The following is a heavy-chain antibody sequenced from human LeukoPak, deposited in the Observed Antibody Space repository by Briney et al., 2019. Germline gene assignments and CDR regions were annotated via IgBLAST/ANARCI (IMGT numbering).Heavy chain of an antibody. D-gene: IGHD7-27*01. CDR2: INPNSGGT. CDR3: ARYLGDGDYFDY. Sequence: ASVKVSCKASGYTFTGYYMHWVRQAPGQGLEWMGWINPNSGGTNYAQKFQGRVTMTRDTSISTAYMELSRLRSDDTAVYYCARYLGDGDYFDYWGQGTLVTVSS. V-gene: IGHV1-2*02. J-gene: IGHJ4*02. CDR1: GYTFTGYY.